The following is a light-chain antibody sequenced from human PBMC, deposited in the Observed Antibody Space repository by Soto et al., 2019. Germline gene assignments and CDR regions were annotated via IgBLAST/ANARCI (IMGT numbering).Light chain of an antibody. J-gene: IGKJ2*01. CDR2: TSS. V-gene: IGKV1-39*01. Sequence: DIQMTQSPSSLSVSVGDRVTITCRASQSINRYLNWYQQKPGKAPKLLIYTSSNLQSGVPSRFSGSGSGTDFTITISSLQPEDFATYFCQQIYITPYTFGQGTKLESK. CDR3: QQIYITPYT. CDR1: QSINRY.